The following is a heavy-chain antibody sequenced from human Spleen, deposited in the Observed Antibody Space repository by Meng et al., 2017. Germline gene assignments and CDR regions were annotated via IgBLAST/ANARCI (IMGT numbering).Heavy chain of an antibody. CDR2: ISYDGSNK. CDR1: GFTFSSYA. CDR3: ARVGYTYGYDP. V-gene: IGHV3-30*01. J-gene: IGHJ5*02. D-gene: IGHD5-18*01. Sequence: GESLKISCAASGFTFSSYAMHWVRQAPGKGLEWVAVISYDGSNKYYADSVKGRFTISRDNSKNTLYLQMNSLRAEDTAVYYCARVGYTYGYDPWGHGTLVTVSS.